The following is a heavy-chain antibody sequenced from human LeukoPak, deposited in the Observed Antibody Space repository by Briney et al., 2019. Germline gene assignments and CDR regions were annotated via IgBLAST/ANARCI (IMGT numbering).Heavy chain of an antibody. V-gene: IGHV3-74*01. CDR3: VREDNWNTFDY. CDR1: GFTFRSYW. J-gene: IGHJ4*02. D-gene: IGHD1-1*01. Sequence: GGPLRLSCEGSGFTFRSYWMHWVRQAPGKGLVWVSRINADGSGTTYADAVKGRFTISRDNRKNTQYLQMNSLRSEDTAVYYCVREDNWNTFDYWGRGTLVTVSS. CDR2: INADGSGT.